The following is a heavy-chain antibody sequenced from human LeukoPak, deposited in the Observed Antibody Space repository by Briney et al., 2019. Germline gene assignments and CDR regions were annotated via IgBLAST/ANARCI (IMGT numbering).Heavy chain of an antibody. Sequence: PGGSLRLSCAASGFTFSSYAMHWVRQAPGKGLEWVAVISYDGSNKYYADSVKGRFTISRDNSKNTPYLQMNSLRAEDTAVYYCARVVDIVAVSRTPLDYWGQGTLVTVSS. D-gene: IGHD5-12*01. J-gene: IGHJ4*02. V-gene: IGHV3-30-3*01. CDR3: ARVVDIVAVSRTPLDY. CDR1: GFTFSSYA. CDR2: ISYDGSNK.